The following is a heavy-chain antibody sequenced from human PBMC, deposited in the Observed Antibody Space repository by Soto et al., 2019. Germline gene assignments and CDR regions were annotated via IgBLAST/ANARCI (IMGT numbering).Heavy chain of an antibody. CDR3: ARIENVYSSGWYWFDP. J-gene: IGHJ5*02. CDR1: GGTFSSYA. V-gene: IGHV1-69*01. Sequence: QVQLVQSGAEVKKPGSTVKVSCKASGGTFSSYAISWVRQAPGQVLEWMGGIIPIFGTANYAQKFQGRVTITADESTSTAYMELSSLRSEDTAVYYCARIENVYSSGWYWFDPWGQGTLVTVSS. CDR2: IIPIFGTA. D-gene: IGHD6-19*01.